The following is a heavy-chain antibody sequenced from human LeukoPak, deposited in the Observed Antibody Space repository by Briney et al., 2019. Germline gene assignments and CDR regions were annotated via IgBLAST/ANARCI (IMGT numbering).Heavy chain of an antibody. J-gene: IGHJ4*02. CDR2: IYYSGST. V-gene: IGHV4-39*01. D-gene: IGHD1-14*01. Sequence: SETLSLTCTVSGGSISSSSYYWGWIRQPPGKGLEWIGSIYYSGSTYYNPSLKSRVTISVDTSKNQFSLKLSSVTAADTAVYYCARRLRGSGLIDYWGQGTLVTVSS. CDR3: ARRLRGSGLIDY. CDR1: GGSISSSSYY.